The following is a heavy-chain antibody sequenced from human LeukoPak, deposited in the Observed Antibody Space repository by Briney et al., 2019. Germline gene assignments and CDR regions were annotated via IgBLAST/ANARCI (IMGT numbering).Heavy chain of an antibody. CDR1: GYTFTGYY. D-gene: IGHD3-10*01. CDR3: ARGNFLGRFANWFDP. J-gene: IGHJ5*02. V-gene: IGHV1-2*02. Sequence: ASVKVSCKASGYTFTGYYMHWVRQAPGQGLEWMGWINPNSGGTNYAQKFQGRVTMTRNTSISTAYMELSSLRSEDTAVYYCARGNFLGRFANWFDPWGQGTLVTVSS. CDR2: INPNSGGT.